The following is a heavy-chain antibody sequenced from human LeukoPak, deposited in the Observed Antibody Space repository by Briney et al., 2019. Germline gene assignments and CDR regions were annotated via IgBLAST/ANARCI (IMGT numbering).Heavy chain of an antibody. D-gene: IGHD6-19*01. J-gene: IGHJ4*02. Sequence: PGGSLRLSCAASGFTVSNNYMSWVRQAPGKGLEWVANIKQDGSEKYYVDSVKGRFTISRDNAKNSLYLQVNSLRAEDTAVYYCARENDSGWSGPFDYWGQGTLVTVSS. CDR3: ARENDSGWSGPFDY. CDR1: GFTVSNNY. CDR2: IKQDGSEK. V-gene: IGHV3-7*03.